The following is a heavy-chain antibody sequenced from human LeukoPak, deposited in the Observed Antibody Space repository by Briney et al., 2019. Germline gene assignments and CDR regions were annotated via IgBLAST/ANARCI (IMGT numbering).Heavy chain of an antibody. CDR1: GFTFSSYS. CDR3: ARGDSSGYGPEH. D-gene: IGHD3-22*01. V-gene: IGHV3-48*02. J-gene: IGHJ1*01. Sequence: QPGGSLRLSCAASGFTFSSYSMNWVRQAPGKGLEWVSYISSTSRTIYYADSVKGRFTISRDNAKNSLYLQMNSLRDEDTAVYYCARGDSSGYGPEHWGQGTLVTVSS. CDR2: ISSTSRTI.